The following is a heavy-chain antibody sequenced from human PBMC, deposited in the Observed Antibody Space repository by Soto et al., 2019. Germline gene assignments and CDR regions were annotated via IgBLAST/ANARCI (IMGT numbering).Heavy chain of an antibody. CDR3: AREVGYCSGGSCCPLVY. D-gene: IGHD2-15*01. Sequence: PSETLSLTCAVYGGSFSGYYWSWIRQPPGKGLEWIGEINHSGSTNYNPSLKSRVTISVDTSKNQFSLKLSSVTAADTAVYYCAREVGYCSGGSCCPLVYWGQGTLVTVSS. J-gene: IGHJ4*02. CDR2: INHSGST. V-gene: IGHV4-34*01. CDR1: GGSFSGYY.